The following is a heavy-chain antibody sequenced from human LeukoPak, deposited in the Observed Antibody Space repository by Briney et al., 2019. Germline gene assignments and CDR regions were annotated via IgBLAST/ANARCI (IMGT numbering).Heavy chain of an antibody. CDR3: AKHGSGSYWFFGY. CDR1: GFTFSSYG. D-gene: IGHD3-10*01. V-gene: IGHV3-30*02. CDR2: IRYDGSNK. J-gene: IGHJ4*02. Sequence: GGSLRLSCAASGFTFSSYGMHWVRQAPGKGLEWVAFIRYDGSNKYYADSVKGRFTISRDNSKNTLYLQMNSLRAEDTAVYYCAKHGSGSYWFFGYWGQGTLVTVSS.